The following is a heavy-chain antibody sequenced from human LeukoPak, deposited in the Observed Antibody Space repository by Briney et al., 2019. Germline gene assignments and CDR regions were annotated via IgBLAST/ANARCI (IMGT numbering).Heavy chain of an antibody. D-gene: IGHD2-8*01. Sequence: GRSLRLSCTTSGFTFSGYGMHWVRQAPGKGLEWVAVIWSDGSNKYYGDSVKGRFTISRDDPKNTIYLQMNSLRAEDTAIYYCAGRDCTNGLCQFDYWGQGTLVTVSS. V-gene: IGHV3-33*01. CDR3: AGRDCTNGLCQFDY. CDR2: IWSDGSNK. J-gene: IGHJ4*02. CDR1: GFTFSGYG.